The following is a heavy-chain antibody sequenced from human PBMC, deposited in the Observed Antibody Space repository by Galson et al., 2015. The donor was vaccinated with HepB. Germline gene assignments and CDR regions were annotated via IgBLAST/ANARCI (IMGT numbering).Heavy chain of an antibody. V-gene: IGHV1-18*01. J-gene: IGHJ5*02. CDR2: ISAYNGNT. Sequence: SVKVSCKASGSTFTSYGISWVRQAPGQGLEWMGWISAYNGNTNYAQKLQGRVTMTTDTSTSTAYMELRSLRSDDTAVYYCARDGEHSSSWYLGESWFDPWGQGTLVTVSS. CDR3: ARDGEHSSSWYLGESWFDP. D-gene: IGHD6-13*01. CDR1: GSTFTSYG.